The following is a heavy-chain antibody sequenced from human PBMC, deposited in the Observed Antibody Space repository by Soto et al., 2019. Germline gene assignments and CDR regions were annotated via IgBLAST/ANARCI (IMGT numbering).Heavy chain of an antibody. D-gene: IGHD1-26*01. V-gene: IGHV4-4*02. J-gene: IGHJ4*02. CDR2: IYHSGST. CDR3: AKMVGATLVDY. CDR1: GASITTRSDAW. Sequence: QVQLQESGPGLVKPSGTLSLTCTVSGASITTRSDAWWSWVRQPPGKGLEWIGEIYHSGSTNYNPSPKSRVTMSVDKSKNQFALRLSSVTAADTAVYYCAKMVGATLVDYWGLGTLVTVSS.